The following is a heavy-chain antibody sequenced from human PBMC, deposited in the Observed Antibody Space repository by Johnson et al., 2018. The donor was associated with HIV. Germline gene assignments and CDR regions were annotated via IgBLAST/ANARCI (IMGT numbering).Heavy chain of an antibody. J-gene: IGHJ3*02. D-gene: IGHD1-26*01. Sequence: VQLVESGGGLVKPGGSLRLSCAASGFTFSSNYMSWVRQAPGKGLEWVSVIYSGGSTYYADSVKGRFTISRDNSKNTLYLQMNSLRAEDTAVYYCARGRWELYGDDAFDIWGQGTMVTVSS. V-gene: IGHV3-66*01. CDR3: ARGRWELYGDDAFDI. CDR1: GFTFSSNY. CDR2: IYSGGST.